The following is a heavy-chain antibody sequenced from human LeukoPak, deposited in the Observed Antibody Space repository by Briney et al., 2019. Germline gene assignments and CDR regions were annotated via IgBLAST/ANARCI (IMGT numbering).Heavy chain of an antibody. D-gene: IGHD3-9*01. CDR3: ARHLSAPGVLRYFDWQEEGPNYFDY. Sequence: PSETLSLTCTVSGGSISISSYYWGWIRQPPGKGLEWIGSIYYSGSTYYNPSLKSRVTISVDTSKNQFSLKLSSVTAADTAVYYCARHLSAPGVLRYFDWQEEGPNYFDYWGQGTLVTVSS. CDR2: IYYSGST. CDR1: GGSISISSYY. V-gene: IGHV4-39*01. J-gene: IGHJ4*02.